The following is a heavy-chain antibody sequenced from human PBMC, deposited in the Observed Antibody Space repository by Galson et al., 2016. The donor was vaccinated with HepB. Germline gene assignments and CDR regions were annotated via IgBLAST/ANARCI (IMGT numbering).Heavy chain of an antibody. CDR3: ARDLGGAYGTGRSLDY. Sequence: CAISGDSVSSNSAAWNWIGQSPSRGLEWLGRTYYRSKWYYDYAVPVKSRITINPDTSKNQFSLHLNSVTPEDTAVYYCARDLGGAYGTGRSLDYWGQGTLVTVSS. CDR1: GDSVSSNSAA. D-gene: IGHD1-1*01. CDR2: TYYRSKWYY. V-gene: IGHV6-1*01. J-gene: IGHJ4*02.